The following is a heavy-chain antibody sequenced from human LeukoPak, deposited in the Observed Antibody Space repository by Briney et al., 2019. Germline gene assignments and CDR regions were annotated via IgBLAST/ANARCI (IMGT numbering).Heavy chain of an antibody. D-gene: IGHD3-3*01. CDR2: IIPILGIA. J-gene: IGHJ6*02. V-gene: IGHV1-69*04. CDR1: GGTFSSYA. Sequence: ASVKVSCKASGGTFSSYAISWVRQAPGQGLKWMGRIIPILGIANYVQKFQGRVTITADKSTSTAYMELSSLRSEDTAVYYCARGRFYYYGMDVWGQGTTVTVSS. CDR3: ARGRFYYYGMDV.